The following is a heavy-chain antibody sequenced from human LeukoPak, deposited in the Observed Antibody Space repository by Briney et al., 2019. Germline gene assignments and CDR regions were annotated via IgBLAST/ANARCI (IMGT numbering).Heavy chain of an antibody. D-gene: IGHD3-3*01. CDR2: ISSSSTTI. J-gene: IGHJ4*02. CDR3: ARSPYKDFWSGYSDY. Sequence: QTGGSLRLSCSASGFTFSSYSMNWVRQAPGKGREWVSYISSSSTTIYYADSVKGRFTISRDNAKNSLYLQMNSLRVADTAVYYCARSPYKDFWSGYSDYWGQGTLVTVSS. CDR1: GFTFSSYS. V-gene: IGHV3-48*01.